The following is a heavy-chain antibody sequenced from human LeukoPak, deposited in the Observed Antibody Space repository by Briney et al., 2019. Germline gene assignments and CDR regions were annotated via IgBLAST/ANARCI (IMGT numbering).Heavy chain of an antibody. Sequence: PETLSLTYAVSGGSISSYYGSWLRQPPGKGLEWIGYIYYSGSTNYNPSLKSRVTISVDTSKNQFSLKLSSVTAADTAVYYCAKVANREYYFDYWGQGTLVTVSS. CDR3: AKVANREYYFDY. J-gene: IGHJ4*02. CDR2: IYYSGST. D-gene: IGHD4/OR15-4a*01. CDR1: GGSISSYY. V-gene: IGHV4-59*01.